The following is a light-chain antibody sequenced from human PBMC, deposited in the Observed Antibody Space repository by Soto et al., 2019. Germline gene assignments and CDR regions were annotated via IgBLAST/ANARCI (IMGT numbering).Light chain of an antibody. CDR1: HDIGNY. J-gene: IGKJ3*01. CDR3: QHSDHLPL. CDR2: GAF. Sequence: DIQMTQSPPYLSASIGDRVTITCQASHDIGNYLNWYQHKPGKAPNLVIYGAFNLETWVPSRFSGGGSETDFTFTISSLRPEDIATYYCQHSDHLPLFGPGTKVDF. V-gene: IGKV1-33*01.